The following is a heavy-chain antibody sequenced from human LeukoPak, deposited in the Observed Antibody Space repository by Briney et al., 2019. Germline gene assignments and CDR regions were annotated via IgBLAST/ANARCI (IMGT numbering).Heavy chain of an antibody. CDR3: ARVGYSNSYDD. J-gene: IGHJ4*02. V-gene: IGHV1-8*03. Sequence: GASVKVSCKASGYTFTNFDINWVRQATGQGLEWMGWMNPNTGNAGYAQKFQDRVTITWDASISTDYMDLSSLRSEDTAVYYCARVGYSNSYDDWGQGTLVTVSS. D-gene: IGHD4-11*01. CDR2: MNPNTGNA. CDR1: GYTFTNFD.